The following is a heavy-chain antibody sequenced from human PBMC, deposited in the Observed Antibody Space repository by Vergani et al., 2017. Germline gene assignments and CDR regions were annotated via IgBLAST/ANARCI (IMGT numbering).Heavy chain of an antibody. V-gene: IGHV1-46*01. Sequence: QVQLVQSGAEVKKPGASVKVSCKASGYPFTSYYMHWVRQAPGQGLEWRGIINPSGGSTSYAQKFQGRVTMTRDTSTSTVYMELSSLRSEDTAVYYCARGVVVVPAAIGVYYMDVWGKGTTVTVSS. CDR3: ARGVVVVPAAIGVYYMDV. CDR2: INPSGGST. CDR1: GYPFTSYY. J-gene: IGHJ6*03. D-gene: IGHD2-2*01.